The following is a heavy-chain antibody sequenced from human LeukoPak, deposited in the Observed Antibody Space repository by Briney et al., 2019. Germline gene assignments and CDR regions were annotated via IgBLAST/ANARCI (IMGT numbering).Heavy chain of an antibody. CDR2: ISSSSSTI. CDR3: TRVGGFQLPKFDY. Sequence: GGSLRLSCAASGFNFNTYAMNWVRQAPGKGLEWISYISSSSSTIYYADSVRGRFSISRDNAKNSVYLEMNSPGDEDTAFYYCTRVGGFQLPKFDYWGRGTLVTVPS. CDR1: GFNFNTYA. D-gene: IGHD3-16*01. V-gene: IGHV3-48*02. J-gene: IGHJ4*02.